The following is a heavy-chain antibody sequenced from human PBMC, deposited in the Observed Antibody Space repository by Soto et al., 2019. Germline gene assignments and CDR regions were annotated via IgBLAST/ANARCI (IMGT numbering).Heavy chain of an antibody. Sequence: GGSLRLSCAASGFTFSSYGMHWVRQAPGKGLEWVAVIWYDGSNKYYADSVKGRFTISRDNSKNTLYLQMNSLRAEDTAVYYCARVREAARGGYYYYYGMDVWGQGTTVTVSS. CDR2: IWYDGSNK. J-gene: IGHJ6*02. CDR1: GFTFSSYG. V-gene: IGHV3-33*01. CDR3: ARVREAARGGYYYYYGMDV. D-gene: IGHD6-6*01.